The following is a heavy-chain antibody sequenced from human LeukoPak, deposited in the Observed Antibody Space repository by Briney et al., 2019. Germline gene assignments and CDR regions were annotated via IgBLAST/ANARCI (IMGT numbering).Heavy chain of an antibody. Sequence: GVSLRLSCAASGFTFGDYAMTWVRQAPGKGLEWVSAISSSGDTTYYADSVKGRFTMSRDNSKNTLYLQMNFLRAEDTAVYYCAKGRGILSPDYWGQGTLVTVSS. V-gene: IGHV3-23*01. CDR3: AKGRGILSPDY. CDR2: ISSSGDTT. CDR1: GFTFGDYA. J-gene: IGHJ4*02. D-gene: IGHD2-15*01.